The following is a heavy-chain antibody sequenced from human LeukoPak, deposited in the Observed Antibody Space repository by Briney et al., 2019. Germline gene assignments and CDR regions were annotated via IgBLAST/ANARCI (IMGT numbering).Heavy chain of an antibody. CDR1: GYTFTSYG. J-gene: IGHJ4*02. D-gene: IGHD2-21*02. CDR3: ARAESEGGDVDY. Sequence: ASVKVSCKASGYTFTSYGINWVRQAPGQGLEWMGWISAYNGNTNYAQKLQGRVTMTTDTSTSTAYMELRSLRSDDTAVYYFARAESEGGDVDYWGQGTLVTVSS. CDR2: ISAYNGNT. V-gene: IGHV1-18*01.